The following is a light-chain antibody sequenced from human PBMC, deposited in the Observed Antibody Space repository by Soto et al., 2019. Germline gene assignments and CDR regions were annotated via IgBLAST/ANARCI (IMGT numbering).Light chain of an antibody. CDR2: GDT. V-gene: IGKV3-15*01. CDR1: HSGGTN. CDR3: NQYNNWPET. J-gene: IGKJ1*01. Sequence: EEAMTQSPATLSLSPGERATLSGMASHSGGTNLAWYQQKPAQGSRLLIFGDTTRATGGTGRISGSGSGTDFTLNISSLHYEEFAMYYCNQYNNWPETVGQGPEVEIK.